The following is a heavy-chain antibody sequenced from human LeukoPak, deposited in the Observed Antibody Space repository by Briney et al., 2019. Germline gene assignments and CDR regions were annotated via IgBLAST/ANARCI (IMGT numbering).Heavy chain of an antibody. CDR3: ARPHYESSGLYVDAFDI. V-gene: IGHV1-2*06. CDR1: GYTLTAYY. Sequence: ASVKGSCKASGYTLTAYYLHWVRQAPGQGREWMGRINPNSGGTTYAQKFQGRVTMTRDTSIGTAYMELSSLRSDDTAVYYCARPHYESSGLYVDAFDIWGQGAMVTVSS. CDR2: INPNSGGT. J-gene: IGHJ3*02. D-gene: IGHD3-22*01.